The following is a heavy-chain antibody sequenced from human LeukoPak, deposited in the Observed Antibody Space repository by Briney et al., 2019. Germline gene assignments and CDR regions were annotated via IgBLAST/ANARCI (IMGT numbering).Heavy chain of an antibody. J-gene: IGHJ1*01. V-gene: IGHV1-46*01. CDR2: INPSGGSI. CDR3: ARGRTTVVTPGYFQY. D-gene: IGHD4-23*01. CDR1: GYTFTSNY. Sequence: ASVKVSCKASGYTFTSNYMHWVRQAPGQGLEWMGIINPSGGSISYAQKFQGRVTMTRDTSTSTVYMELSSLRSEDTAVYYCARGRTTVVTPGYFQYWGQGTLVIVSS.